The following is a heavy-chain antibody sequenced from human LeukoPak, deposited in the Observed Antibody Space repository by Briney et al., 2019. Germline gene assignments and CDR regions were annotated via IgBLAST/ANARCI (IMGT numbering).Heavy chain of an antibody. J-gene: IGHJ5*02. V-gene: IGHV3-21*01. CDR2: ISSSSSYI. CDR1: GFTFSSYS. D-gene: IGHD3-10*01. CDR3: ARDLRFGESPAPP. Sequence: GGSLRLSCAASGFTFSSYSMNWVRQAPGKGLEWVSSISSSSSYIYYADSVKGRFTISRDNAKNSLYLQMNSLRAEDTAVYYCARDLRFGESPAPPWGQGTLVTVSS.